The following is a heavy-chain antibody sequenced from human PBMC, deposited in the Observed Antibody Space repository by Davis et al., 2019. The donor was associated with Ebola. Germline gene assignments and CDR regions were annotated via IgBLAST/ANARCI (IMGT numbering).Heavy chain of an antibody. Sequence: GESLKISCAASGFTFRSYWMHWVRQAPGTGLEWVSRINSDGTITNYADSVKGRFTISRDNAKNTLYLQMSGLRAEDTALYYCARVATDWFDPWGQGTRVTVSS. J-gene: IGHJ5*02. CDR3: ARVATDWFDP. V-gene: IGHV3-74*01. CDR2: INSDGTIT. CDR1: GFTFRSYW.